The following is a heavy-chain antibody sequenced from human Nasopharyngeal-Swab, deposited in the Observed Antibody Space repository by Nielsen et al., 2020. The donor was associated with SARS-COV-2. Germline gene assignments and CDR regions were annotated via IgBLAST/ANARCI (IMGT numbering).Heavy chain of an antibody. J-gene: IGHJ4*02. CDR2: IRSKAYGGTT. D-gene: IGHD3-3*01. V-gene: IGHV3-49*04. CDR3: TRDDFWSGYRDY. Sequence: GESLKISCTASGFTFGDYAMSWVHQAPGKGLEWVGFIRSKAYGGTTEYAASVKGRFTISRDDSKSIAYLQMNSLKTEDTAVYYCTRDDFWSGYRDYWGQGTLVTVSS. CDR1: GFTFGDYA.